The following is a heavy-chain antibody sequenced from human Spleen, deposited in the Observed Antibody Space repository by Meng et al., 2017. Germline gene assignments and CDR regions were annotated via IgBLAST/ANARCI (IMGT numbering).Heavy chain of an antibody. Sequence: GGSLRLSCAASGFTFDDYAMHWVRQAPGKGLEWVSAISGSGGSTYYADSVTGRFTLSRDNSKNTLYLQMDSLRAEDTAVYYCAKGINYYDSGGYCDYWGQGARVTVSS. CDR3: AKGINYYDSGGYCDY. D-gene: IGHD3-22*01. V-gene: IGHV3-23*01. CDR2: ISGSGGST. J-gene: IGHJ4*01. CDR1: GFTFDDYA.